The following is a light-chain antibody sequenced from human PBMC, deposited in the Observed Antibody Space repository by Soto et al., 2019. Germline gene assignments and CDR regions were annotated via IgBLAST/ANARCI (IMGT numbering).Light chain of an antibody. Sequence: ERVMTQSPATLSVSPGERATLSCRASQSVGGDLAWYQQTPGQAPRLLIYGASNRATGIPARFTGSGSGTEFTLTISSLQSEDFAVYYCQQYGSSPPITFGQGTRLEIK. CDR2: GAS. CDR3: QQYGSSPPIT. V-gene: IGKV3D-15*01. CDR1: QSVGGD. J-gene: IGKJ5*01.